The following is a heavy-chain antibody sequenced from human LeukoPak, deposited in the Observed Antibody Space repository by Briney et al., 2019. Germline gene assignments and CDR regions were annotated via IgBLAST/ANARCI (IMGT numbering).Heavy chain of an antibody. Sequence: ASVTVSCTASGYTFTSYYMHWVRQAPGQGLEWMGIINPSGGSTSYAQKFQGRVTMTRDTSTSTVYMELSSLRSEDTAVYYCAREYSSSSTDYYYYGMDVWGQGTTVTVSS. CDR3: AREYSSSSTDYYYYGMDV. V-gene: IGHV1-46*01. CDR1: GYTFTSYY. J-gene: IGHJ6*02. CDR2: INPSGGST. D-gene: IGHD6-6*01.